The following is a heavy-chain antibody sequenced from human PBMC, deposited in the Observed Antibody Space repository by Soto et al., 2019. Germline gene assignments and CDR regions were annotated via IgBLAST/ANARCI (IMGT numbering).Heavy chain of an antibody. CDR3: ARHQVGWFGELFPIFDY. D-gene: IGHD3-10*01. Sequence: SETLSLTCTVCGGSISSSRYYWGGVRQAPGKGLEWIGSIYYSGSTYYNPSLKSRVTISVDTSKNQFSLKLSSVTAADTAVYYCARHQVGWFGELFPIFDYWGQGTLVTVS. CDR2: IYYSGST. V-gene: IGHV4-39*01. J-gene: IGHJ4*02. CDR1: GGSISSSRYY.